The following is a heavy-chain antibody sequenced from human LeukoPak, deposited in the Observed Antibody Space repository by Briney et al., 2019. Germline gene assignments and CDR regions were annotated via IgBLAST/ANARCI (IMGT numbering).Heavy chain of an antibody. V-gene: IGHV1-18*01. CDR1: GYTFTSYG. D-gene: IGHD3-3*01. CDR3: ARVLRFLEWLSTSWYFDL. J-gene: IGHJ2*01. CDR2: ISAYNGNT. Sequence: ASVKVSCKASGYTFTSYGISWVRQAPGQGLEWMGWISAYNGNTNYAQKLQGRVTMTTDTSTSTAYMELRSLRSDDTAVYYCARVLRFLEWLSTSWYFDLWGRGTLVTVSS.